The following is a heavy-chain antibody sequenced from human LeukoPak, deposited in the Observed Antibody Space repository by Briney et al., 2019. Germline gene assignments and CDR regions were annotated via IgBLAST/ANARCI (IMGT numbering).Heavy chain of an antibody. CDR1: GFTFSSYS. CDR2: ISSSSSTI. CDR3: AKDRFPHSIKYYFDY. Sequence: GGSLRLSCAASGFTFSSYSMNWVRQAPGKGLEWVSYISSSSSTIYYADSVKGRFTISRDNSKNTLYLQMNSLRAEDTAVYYCAKDRFPHSIKYYFDYWGQGTLVTVSS. J-gene: IGHJ4*02. V-gene: IGHV3-48*01. D-gene: IGHD3-3*02.